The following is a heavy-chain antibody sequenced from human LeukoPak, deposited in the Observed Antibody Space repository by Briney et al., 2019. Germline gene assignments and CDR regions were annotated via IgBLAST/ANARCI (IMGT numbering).Heavy chain of an antibody. D-gene: IGHD3-16*01. CDR2: IHSGGQT. CDR1: GAFVLRGGHY. Sequence: SETLSLTCTISGAFVLRGGHYWSWIRKHPGQGLEWIGYIHSGGQTKYKPSLESRAFISLDASKNQFYLSLSSMTAADTAVYYCTKDLRADDSPLGFDPWGHGTLVTVSS. CDR3: TKDLRADDSPLGFDP. V-gene: IGHV4-31*03. J-gene: IGHJ5*02.